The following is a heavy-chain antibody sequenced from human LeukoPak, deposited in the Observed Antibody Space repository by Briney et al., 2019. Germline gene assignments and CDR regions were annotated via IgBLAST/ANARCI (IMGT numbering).Heavy chain of an antibody. Sequence: GGSLRLSCAAPGFTFSRNWMSWVRQAPGKGLEWVANIKQDGSEKYYVDSVKGRFTISRDNAKNSLYLQLSTLRAEDTAIYYCARLAYSSTWYWYFGLWGRGTLVTVSS. V-gene: IGHV3-7*03. CDR1: GFTFSRNW. J-gene: IGHJ2*01. CDR3: ARLAYSSTWYWYFGL. CDR2: IKQDGSEK. D-gene: IGHD6-13*01.